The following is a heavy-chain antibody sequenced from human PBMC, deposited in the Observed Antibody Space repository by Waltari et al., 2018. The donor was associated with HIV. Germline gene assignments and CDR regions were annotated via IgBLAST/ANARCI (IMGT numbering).Heavy chain of an antibody. D-gene: IGHD2-15*01. CDR2: ISSSCSAL. CDR1: GFTFSSYS. V-gene: IGHV3-48*01. CDR3: ARDRQFAFDY. Sequence: EVQLVESGGGLVQPGGSLRLSCAASGFTFSSYSVNWVRQAPGEGLEWVSYISSSCSALYYADSVKGRCSISRDNAKNSLYLQLNSLRGEDTAVYYCARDRQFAFDYWGQGTLVTVSS. J-gene: IGHJ4*02.